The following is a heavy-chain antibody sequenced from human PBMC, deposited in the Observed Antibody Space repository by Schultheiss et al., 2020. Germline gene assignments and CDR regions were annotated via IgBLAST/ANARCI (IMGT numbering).Heavy chain of an antibody. CDR1: GGSISSYY. J-gene: IGHJ2*01. CDR3: ARDRVGYGSASSYWYFDL. D-gene: IGHD3-10*01. V-gene: IGHV4-59*01. Sequence: SETLSLTCTVSGGSISSYYWSWIRQPPGKGLEWIGEIYHSGSTNYNPSLKSRVTISADTSKNQFSLKLSSVTAADTAVYYCARDRVGYGSASSYWYFDLWGRGTLVTVSS. CDR2: IYHSGST.